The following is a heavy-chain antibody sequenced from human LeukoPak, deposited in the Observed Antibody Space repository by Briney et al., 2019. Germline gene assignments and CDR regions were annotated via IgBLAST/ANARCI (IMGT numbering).Heavy chain of an antibody. CDR1: GYTFTSYD. D-gene: IGHD6-19*01. J-gene: IGHJ6*03. Sequence: ASVKVSCKASGYTFTSYDINWVRQAPGQGLEWMGIINPSGGSTSYAQKFQGRVTMTRDMSTSTVYMELSSLRSEDTAVYYCARGLAVAGCDYMDVWGKGTTVTVSS. CDR3: ARGLAVAGCDYMDV. V-gene: IGHV1-46*01. CDR2: INPSGGST.